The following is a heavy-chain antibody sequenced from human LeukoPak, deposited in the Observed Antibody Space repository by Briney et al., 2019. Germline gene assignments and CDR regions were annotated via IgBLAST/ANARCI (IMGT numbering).Heavy chain of an antibody. CDR3: ARVAVACRPVDY. Sequence: SQTLSLTCTVSGGSVSSGSYYWSWIRQPPGKGLEWTGYIYHSGSTNYNPSLKSRVTISVDMSKNQFSLKLSSVTAADTAVYYCARVAVACRPVDYWGQGTLVTVSS. CDR2: IYHSGST. J-gene: IGHJ4*02. V-gene: IGHV4-61*01. CDR1: GGSVSSGSYY. D-gene: IGHD6-19*01.